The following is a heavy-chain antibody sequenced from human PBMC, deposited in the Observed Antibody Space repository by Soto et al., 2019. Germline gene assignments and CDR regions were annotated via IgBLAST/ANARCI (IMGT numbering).Heavy chain of an antibody. D-gene: IGHD2-2*01. CDR3: ARGDLVVVPAAIYYYYYGMDV. CDR1: GGSFSGYY. Sequence: SETLSLTXAVYGGSFSGYYWSWIRQPPGKGLEWIGEINHSGSTNYNPSLKSRVTISVDTSKNQFSLKLSSVTAADTAVYYCARGDLVVVPAAIYYYYYGMDVWGQGTTVTVSS. J-gene: IGHJ6*02. V-gene: IGHV4-34*01. CDR2: INHSGST.